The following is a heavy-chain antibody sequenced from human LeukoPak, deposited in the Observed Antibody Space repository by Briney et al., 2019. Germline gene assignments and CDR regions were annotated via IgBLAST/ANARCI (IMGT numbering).Heavy chain of an antibody. J-gene: IGHJ4*02. CDR3: AKVMVRGALPYYFDY. D-gene: IGHD3-10*01. CDR2: ISGSGGST. CDR1: GFTFSTST. Sequence: GGSLRLSCEASGFTFSTSTMHWVRQAPGKGLEWVSGISGSGGSTYYADSVKGRFTISRDNSKNTLYLQMNSLRAEDTAVYYCAKVMVRGALPYYFDYWGQGTLVTVSS. V-gene: IGHV3-23*01.